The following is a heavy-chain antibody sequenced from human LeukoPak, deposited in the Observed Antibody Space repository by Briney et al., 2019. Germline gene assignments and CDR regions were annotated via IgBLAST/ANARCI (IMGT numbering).Heavy chain of an antibody. CDR2: ISRNSGSI. Sequence: PGRSLRLSCAASGFTFDDYAMHWVRQAPGKGLEWVSGISRNSGSIGYADSVKGRFTISRDNAKNSLYLQMNSLRAEDTALYYCAKDIGYSSSWSRTSYYYYGMDVWGQGTTVTVSS. CDR1: GFTFDDYA. CDR3: AKDIGYSSSWSRTSYYYYGMDV. V-gene: IGHV3-9*01. J-gene: IGHJ6*02. D-gene: IGHD6-13*01.